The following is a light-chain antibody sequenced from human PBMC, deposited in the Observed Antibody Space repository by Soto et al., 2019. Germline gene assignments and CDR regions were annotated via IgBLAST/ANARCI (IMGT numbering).Light chain of an antibody. CDR2: EVT. J-gene: IGLJ2*01. CDR1: SSDVGGYNY. CDR3: SSYTSSSTPL. Sequence: QSALTQPASVSGSPGQSITISCTGTSSDVGGYNYVSWYQLHPGKAPKLMIYEVTTRPSGVSNRFSGSKSGNTASLTISGLQAEDEADYYCSSYTSSSTPLFGGGTKLTVL. V-gene: IGLV2-14*01.